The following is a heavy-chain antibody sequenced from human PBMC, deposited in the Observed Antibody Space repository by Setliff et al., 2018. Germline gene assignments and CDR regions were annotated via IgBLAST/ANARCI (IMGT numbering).Heavy chain of an antibody. D-gene: IGHD6-13*01. V-gene: IGHV4-38-2*02. CDR2: IYHSGST. CDR1: GGSISSGYY. CDR3: ASFAGSSWVDY. Sequence: SETLSLTCTVSGGSISSGYYWGWIRQPPGKGLEWIGSIYHSGSTYYNPSLKSRVTISVDTSKNQFSLKLSSVTAADTAVYYCASFAGSSWVDYWGQGTLVTVSS. J-gene: IGHJ4*02.